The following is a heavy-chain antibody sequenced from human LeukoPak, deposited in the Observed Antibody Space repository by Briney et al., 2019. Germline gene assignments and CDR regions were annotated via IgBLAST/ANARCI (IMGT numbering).Heavy chain of an antibody. J-gene: IGHJ4*02. Sequence: SETLSLTCTVSGGPVNSNTYYWSWIRQPPGKGLEWIGEINHSGSTNYNPSLKSRVTISVDTSKNQFSLKLSSVTAADTAVYYCARVFRFHRGYYYDSSGYFYYFDYWGQGTLVTVSS. CDR3: ARVFRFHRGYYYDSSGYFYYFDY. D-gene: IGHD3-22*01. CDR1: GGPVNSNTYY. CDR2: INHSGST. V-gene: IGHV4-39*07.